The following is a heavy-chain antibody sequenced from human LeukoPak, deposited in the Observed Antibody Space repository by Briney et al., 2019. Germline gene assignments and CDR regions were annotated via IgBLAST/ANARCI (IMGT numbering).Heavy chain of an antibody. CDR1: GFTFSSYE. J-gene: IGHJ4*02. CDR2: ISSIGRTI. D-gene: IGHD5-18*01. Sequence: HPGGSLRLSCAVSGFTFSSYEMNGVRQAPGKGLEGVSYISSIGRTIYYAHSVNDSLTLYTAHAKNSLYLQMNSLRAEDPAVYYCARGTLYREWIHDYWGQGTLVTVSS. CDR3: ARGTLYREWIHDY. V-gene: IGHV3-48*03.